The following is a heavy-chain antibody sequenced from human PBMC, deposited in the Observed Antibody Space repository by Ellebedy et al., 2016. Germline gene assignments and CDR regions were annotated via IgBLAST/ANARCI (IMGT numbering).Heavy chain of an antibody. CDR1: GYTFTSYA. V-gene: IGHV1-3*04. D-gene: IGHD3-10*01. CDR2: INTGKGDT. J-gene: IGHJ4*02. Sequence: ASVQVSCKASGYTFTSYAMHWVRQAPGQRPEWMGWINTGKGDTRYSQKFQGRVTITRDTSASTAYMEVSSLRSEDTAVYYCARDRGKYYFDYWGQGTLVTVSS. CDR3: ARDRGKYYFDY.